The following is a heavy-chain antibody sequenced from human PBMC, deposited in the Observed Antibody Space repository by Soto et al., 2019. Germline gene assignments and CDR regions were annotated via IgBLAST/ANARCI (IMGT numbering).Heavy chain of an antibody. CDR2: IIPILGIA. Sequence: ASVKVSCKASGDTYSSYTISWVRQAPGQGLEWMGRIIPILGIANYAQKFQGRVMITADKSTSTAYMELSSLRSEDTAVYYCARALPGKYYDYWGQGTLVTVSS. J-gene: IGHJ4*02. CDR3: ARALPGKYYDY. D-gene: IGHD3-3*01. CDR1: GDTYSSYT. V-gene: IGHV1-69*02.